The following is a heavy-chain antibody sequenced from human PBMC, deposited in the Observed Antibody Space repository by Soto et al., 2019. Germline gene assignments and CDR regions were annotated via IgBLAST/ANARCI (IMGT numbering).Heavy chain of an antibody. CDR1: GYTFTSYD. J-gene: IGHJ5*02. CDR2: MNPNSGNT. CDR3: ARGGYCSSTSCRRSNWFDP. D-gene: IGHD2-2*01. Sequence: VKVSCKASGYTFTSYDINWVRQATGQGLEWMGWMNPNSGNTGYAQKFQGRVTMTRNTSISTAYMELSSLRSEDTAVYYCARGGYCSSTSCRRSNWFDPWGQGTLVTVSS. V-gene: IGHV1-8*01.